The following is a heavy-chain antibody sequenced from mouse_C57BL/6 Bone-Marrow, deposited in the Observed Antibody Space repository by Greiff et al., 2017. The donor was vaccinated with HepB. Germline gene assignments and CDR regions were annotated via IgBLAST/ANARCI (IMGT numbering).Heavy chain of an antibody. V-gene: IGHV1-82*01. Sequence: VHLVESGPELVKPGASVKISCKASGYAFSSSWMNWVKQRPGKGLEWIGRIYPGDGDTNYNGKFKGKATLTADKSSSTAYMQLSSLTSEASAVYFCAGFHDGSFACWCQGTLGTVSA. CDR2: IYPGDGDT. CDR1: GYAFSSSW. J-gene: IGHJ3*01. CDR3: AGFHDGSFAC. D-gene: IGHD2-12*01.